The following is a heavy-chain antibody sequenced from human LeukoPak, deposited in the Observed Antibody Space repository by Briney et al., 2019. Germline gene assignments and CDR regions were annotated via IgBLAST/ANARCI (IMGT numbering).Heavy chain of an antibody. V-gene: IGHV3-30*18. CDR2: ISYDGSSK. CDR3: AKDYCSSTSCYGMDV. J-gene: IGHJ6*02. D-gene: IGHD2-2*01. CDR1: GFTFSSYG. Sequence: GGSLRLSCAASGFTFSSYGMHWVRQAPGKGLEWVAVISYDGSSKYYADSVKGRFTISRDNSKNTLYLQMNSLRAEDTAVYYCAKDYCSSTSCYGMDVWGQGTTVTVSS.